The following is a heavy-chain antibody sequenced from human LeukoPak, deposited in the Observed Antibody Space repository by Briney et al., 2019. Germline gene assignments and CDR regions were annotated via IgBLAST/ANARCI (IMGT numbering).Heavy chain of an antibody. CDR2: IWYDGSNK. CDR1: GFTFSSYG. D-gene: IGHD5-24*01. CDR3: AKEQRWLQAELDY. V-gene: IGHV3-33*06. Sequence: GGSLRLTCAASGFTFSSYGMHWVRQAPGKGLEWVAVIWYDGSNKYYADSVKGRLTISRDNSKNTLYLQMNSLRAEDTAVYYCAKEQRWLQAELDYWGQGTLVTVSS. J-gene: IGHJ4*02.